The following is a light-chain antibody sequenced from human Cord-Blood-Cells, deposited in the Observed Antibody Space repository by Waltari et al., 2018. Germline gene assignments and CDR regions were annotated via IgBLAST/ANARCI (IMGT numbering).Light chain of an antibody. Sequence: QSALTQPASVSGSPGQSITISCTGTSSDVGGYNYVSWYQQHPGKAPKLMIYDVSMRPSGVSKRFSGSKSGNTASLTISGLQAEDEADYYCSSYTSSSTLVFGGGTKLTVL. V-gene: IGLV2-14*01. J-gene: IGLJ3*02. CDR1: SSDVGGYNY. CDR3: SSYTSSSTLV. CDR2: DVS.